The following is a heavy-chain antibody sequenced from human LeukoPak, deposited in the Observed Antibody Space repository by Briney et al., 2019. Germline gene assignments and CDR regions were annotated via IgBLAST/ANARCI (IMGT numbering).Heavy chain of an antibody. J-gene: IGHJ4*02. V-gene: IGHV3-21*01. Sequence: GGSLRLSCAASGFTFSSYSMNWVRQAPGKGLEWVASISSSSSYIYYADSVKGRFTISRDNAQTSLYLQMNSLRAEDTAVYYCAREGPEIQPLLAWGQGTLVTVSS. CDR2: ISSSSSYI. CDR3: AREGPEIQPLLA. D-gene: IGHD5-18*01. CDR1: GFTFSSYS.